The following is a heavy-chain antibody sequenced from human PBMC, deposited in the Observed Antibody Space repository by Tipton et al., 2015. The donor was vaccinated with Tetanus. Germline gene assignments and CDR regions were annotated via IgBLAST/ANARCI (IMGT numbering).Heavy chain of an antibody. J-gene: IGHJ1*01. Sequence: TLSLTCIVSGGSISSSSYYWGWIRQPPEKGLEWIGTIYYSGSTYYNPSLKSRVTISVDTSKNQFSLKLSSVTAADTAVYYCVANDGGLEHGQHWGQGTLVTVSS. CDR1: GGSISSSSYY. CDR3: VANDGGLEHGQH. CDR2: IYYSGST. D-gene: IGHD2-8*01. V-gene: IGHV4-39*07.